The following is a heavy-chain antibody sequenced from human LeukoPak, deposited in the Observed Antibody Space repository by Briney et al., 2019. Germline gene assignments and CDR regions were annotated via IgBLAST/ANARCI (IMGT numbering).Heavy chain of an antibody. CDR3: ARGWGTAYGY. V-gene: IGHV4-34*01. CDR1: GGSFSGYY. CDR2: INHSGST. J-gene: IGHJ4*02. D-gene: IGHD3-10*01. Sequence: SETLSLTCAVYGGSFSGYYWSWIRQPPGKGLDWIGEINHSGSTNYNLSLKSRVTISVDTSKNQFSLKLSSVTAADTAVYYCARGWGTAYGYWGQGTLVTVSS.